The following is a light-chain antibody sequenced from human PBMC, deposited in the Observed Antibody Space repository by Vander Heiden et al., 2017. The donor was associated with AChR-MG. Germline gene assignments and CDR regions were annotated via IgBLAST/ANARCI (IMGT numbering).Light chain of an antibody. J-gene: IGKJ3*01. CDR2: AAS. CDR3: QHSYSTPFT. V-gene: IGKV1-39*01. CDR1: QSSSSY. Sequence: DIQMTQSPPSPSASVGDKVTITCRASQSSSSYLKWYQQKPGKAPKLLIYAASSLQSGVPSRCSGSGAGTDFTLTSSSLQPEDFATYYCQHSYSTPFTFGPGTKVDIK.